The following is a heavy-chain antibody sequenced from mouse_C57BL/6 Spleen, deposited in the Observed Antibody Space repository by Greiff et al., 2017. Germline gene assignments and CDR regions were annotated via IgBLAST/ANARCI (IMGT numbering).Heavy chain of an antibody. CDR3: ANGDSSGYIGGAMDY. Sequence: VQLQQSGAELARPGASVKLSCKASGYTFTSYGISWVKQRTGQGLEWIGGIYPRSGNTYYNEKFKGKATLTADTSSSTAYMELRSLTSEDSAVYFGANGDSSGYIGGAMDYWGQGTSVTVSS. CDR2: IYPRSGNT. CDR1: GYTFTSYG. J-gene: IGHJ4*01. D-gene: IGHD3-2*02. V-gene: IGHV1-81*01.